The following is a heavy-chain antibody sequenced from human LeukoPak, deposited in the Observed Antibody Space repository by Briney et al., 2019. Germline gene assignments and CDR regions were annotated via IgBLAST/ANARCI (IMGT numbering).Heavy chain of an antibody. J-gene: IGHJ5*02. Sequence: SETLSLTCAVYGGSFSGYYWSWIRQPPGKGLEWIGEINHSGSTNYNPSLKSRVTISVDTSKNQLSLKLSSVTAADTAVYYCARGRGWYYYGSGESNWFDPWGQGTPVTVSS. D-gene: IGHD3-10*01. CDR2: INHSGST. CDR1: GGSFSGYY. V-gene: IGHV4-34*01. CDR3: ARGRGWYYYGSGESNWFDP.